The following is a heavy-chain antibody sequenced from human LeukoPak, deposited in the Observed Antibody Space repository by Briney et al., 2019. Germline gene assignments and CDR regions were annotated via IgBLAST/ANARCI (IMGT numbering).Heavy chain of an antibody. J-gene: IGHJ4*02. Sequence: ASVKVSCKASGYTFTGYYMHWVRQAPGQGLEWMGRINPNSGGTNYAQKFQGRVTTTRDTSISTAYMELSRLRSDDTAVYYCARAHDSSGYYVRYWGQGTLVTVSS. CDR1: GYTFTGYY. V-gene: IGHV1-2*06. CDR3: ARAHDSSGYYVRY. D-gene: IGHD3-22*01. CDR2: INPNSGGT.